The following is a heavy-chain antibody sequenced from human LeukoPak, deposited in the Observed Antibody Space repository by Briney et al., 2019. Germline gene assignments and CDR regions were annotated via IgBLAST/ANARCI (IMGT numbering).Heavy chain of an antibody. Sequence: PGGSLRLSCAASGFTFSSYGMHWVRQAPGKGLEWVAVISYDGSNKYYADSVKGRFTISRDNSKNTLYLQMNSLRAEDTAVYYCARREYSYGYRPDYWGQGTLVTVSS. CDR2: ISYDGSNK. CDR1: GFTFSSYG. CDR3: ARREYSYGYRPDY. D-gene: IGHD5-18*01. J-gene: IGHJ4*02. V-gene: IGHV3-30*03.